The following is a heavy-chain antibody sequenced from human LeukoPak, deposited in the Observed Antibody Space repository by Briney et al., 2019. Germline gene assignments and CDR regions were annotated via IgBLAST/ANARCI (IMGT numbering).Heavy chain of an antibody. CDR3: ARGGTYYYHSSGYLDY. J-gene: IGHJ4*02. CDR2: INPKSGGT. V-gene: IGHV1-2*02. Sequence: DSVTVSRKASGYTFTGYYMQWVRQAPGQGGEWMGWINPKSGGTNYAQKFEGRVTITRDTSISTADMELSRLRSDDTAVYYCARGGTYYYHSSGYLDYWGQGTLVTVSS. D-gene: IGHD3-22*01. CDR1: GYTFTGYY.